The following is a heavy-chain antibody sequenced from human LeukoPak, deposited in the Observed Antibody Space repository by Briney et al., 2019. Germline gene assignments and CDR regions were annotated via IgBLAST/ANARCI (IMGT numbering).Heavy chain of an antibody. CDR3: AADLPYSNYGPLDY. Sequence: GTSVKVSCKASGFTFTNSAVQWVRQARGQRLEWMGWIVVGSGNTNYAQKFQERVTITGDMSTNTAYLDLSSLRSEDTAVYYCAADLPYSNYGPLDYWGQGTLVTVSS. J-gene: IGHJ4*02. CDR1: GFTFTNSA. D-gene: IGHD4-11*01. V-gene: IGHV1-58*01. CDR2: IVVGSGNT.